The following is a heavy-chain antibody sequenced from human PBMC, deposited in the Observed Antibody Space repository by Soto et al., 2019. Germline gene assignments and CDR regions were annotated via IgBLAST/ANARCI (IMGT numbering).Heavy chain of an antibody. CDR2: IIPIFGKP. V-gene: IGHV1-69*01. D-gene: IGHD1-26*01. CDR3: ASLNNWSSWDGRIDV. CDR1: EGSFNTYT. J-gene: IGHJ6*02. Sequence: QVQLVQSGAEVKKPGSSVKVSCKASEGSFNTYTISWVRQAPGQGLQWMGGIIPIFGKPTYAQAFQGRVTLAADEHTSTVYMELRSLRSEDTALYYCASLNNWSSWDGRIDVWGRGTAVIVSS.